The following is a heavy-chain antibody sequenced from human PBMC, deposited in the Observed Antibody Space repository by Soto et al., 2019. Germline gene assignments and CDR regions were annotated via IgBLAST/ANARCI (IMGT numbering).Heavy chain of an antibody. Sequence: SETLSLTCAVSSGSISSSNWWSWVRQPPGKGLEWIGEIYHSGSTNYNPSLKSRVTISVDTSKNQFSLKLSSVTAADTAVYYCARGRHCSGGSCYSLVFRTFDYWGQGTLVTV. J-gene: IGHJ4*02. D-gene: IGHD2-15*01. V-gene: IGHV4-4*02. CDR1: SGSISSSNW. CDR3: ARGRHCSGGSCYSLVFRTFDY. CDR2: IYHSGST.